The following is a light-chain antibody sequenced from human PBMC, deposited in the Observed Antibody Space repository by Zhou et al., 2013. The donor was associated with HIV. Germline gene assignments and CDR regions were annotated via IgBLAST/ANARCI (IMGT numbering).Light chain of an antibody. Sequence: DIQMTQSPSSLSASVGDRVTITCRTSQSISSFLNWYQHKPGKAPNLLIYAASSLQSGVPSRFSGSGSGTDFTLTISSLQLEDFATYYCQQSYSSPLTFGGGTMVEIK. CDR1: QSISSF. J-gene: IGKJ4*01. CDR2: AAS. CDR3: QQSYSSPLT. V-gene: IGKV1-39*01.